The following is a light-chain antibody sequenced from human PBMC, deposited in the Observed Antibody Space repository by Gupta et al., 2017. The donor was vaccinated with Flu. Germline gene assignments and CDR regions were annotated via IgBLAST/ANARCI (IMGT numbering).Light chain of an antibody. CDR2: AAS. CDR3: QQYYNFPYT. V-gene: IGKV1-8*01. CDR1: QGISTY. Sequence: AIRMTQSPSFPASPGDRVTITCRASQGISTYLAWYQQKPGKAPKLLIHAASTLQSGVPSRFSGSGSGTDFTLSISCLQSEDFATYYCQQYYNFPYTFGQGTNLEIK. J-gene: IGKJ2*01.